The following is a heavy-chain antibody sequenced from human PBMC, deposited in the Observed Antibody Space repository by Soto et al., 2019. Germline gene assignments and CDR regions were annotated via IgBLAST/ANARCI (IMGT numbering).Heavy chain of an antibody. CDR3: ARVDDSSGYYLEY. D-gene: IGHD3-22*01. V-gene: IGHV3-72*01. J-gene: IGHJ4*02. CDR2: TRNKANSYTT. CDR1: GFTFSDHY. Sequence: EVQLVESGGGLVQPGGSLRLSCAASGFTFSDHYMDWVRQAPGKGLEWVGRTRNKANSYTTEYAASVKGGFTISRDDSKNSLYLQMNSLRTEDTAVYYCARVDDSSGYYLEYWGQGTLVNVSS.